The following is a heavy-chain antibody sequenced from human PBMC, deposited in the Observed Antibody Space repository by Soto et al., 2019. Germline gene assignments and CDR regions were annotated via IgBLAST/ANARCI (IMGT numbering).Heavy chain of an antibody. D-gene: IGHD3-3*01. J-gene: IGHJ4*02. CDR1: GFTFTSYT. CDR3: ARERFGSPFEY. CDR2: VSSSSDNI. V-gene: IGHV3-21*01. Sequence: GRSLRLSCEASGFTFTSYTMTCVRQAPWKGLEWVSSVSSSSDNIYYADSVKGRFTISRDNAKASLYLQMQSLRAEDTAVYYCARERFGSPFEYWGQGTLVTVSS.